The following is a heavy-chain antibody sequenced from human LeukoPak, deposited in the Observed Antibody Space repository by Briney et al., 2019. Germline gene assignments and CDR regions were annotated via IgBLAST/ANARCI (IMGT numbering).Heavy chain of an antibody. CDR2: VYYSGTT. Sequence: PSETLSLTCTVSGGSMSSRYWSWIRQPPGKGLEWIGYVYYSGTTNSNPSLKSRVTISVDTSKNQFSLNLRSVTAADTAVYYCARDVARSGDLFGWFDPWGQEPWSSSPQ. CDR3: ARDVARSGDLFGWFDP. V-gene: IGHV4-59*11. CDR1: GGSMSSRY. J-gene: IGHJ5*02. D-gene: IGHD3-10*01.